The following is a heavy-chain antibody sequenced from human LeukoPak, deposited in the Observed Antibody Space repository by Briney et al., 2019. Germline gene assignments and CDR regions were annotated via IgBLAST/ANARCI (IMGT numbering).Heavy chain of an antibody. D-gene: IGHD3-10*01. J-gene: IGHJ4*02. CDR2: IYNSGST. V-gene: IGHV4-59*01. CDR3: ARDRELGY. CDR1: GDSISIYY. Sequence: SETLSLTCSVSGDSISIYYWSWIRQPPGKGLEWIGYIYNSGSTNYNPSLKSRVTISVDTSKNQFSLKLTSVTAADTAVYYCARDRELGYWGQGTLVTVSS.